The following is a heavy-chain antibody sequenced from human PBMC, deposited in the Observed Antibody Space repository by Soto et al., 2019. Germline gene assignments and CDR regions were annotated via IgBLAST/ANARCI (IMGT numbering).Heavy chain of an antibody. J-gene: IGHJ4*02. D-gene: IGHD2-2*01. CDR2: IIPIFGTA. CDR1: GGTFSSYA. Sequence: SVKVSCKAPGGTFSSYAISWVRQAPGQGLEWMGGIIPIFGTANYAQKFQGRVTITADESTSTAYMELSSLRSEDTAVYYCASAYCSSTSCYFGIDYWGQGTLVTVSS. V-gene: IGHV1-69*13. CDR3: ASAYCSSTSCYFGIDY.